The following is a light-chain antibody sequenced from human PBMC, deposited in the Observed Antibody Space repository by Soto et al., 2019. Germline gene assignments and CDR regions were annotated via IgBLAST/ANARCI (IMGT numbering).Light chain of an antibody. Sequence: QSVLTHPPSVSGAPGQRVTISCTGSSSNIGAGYDVHWYQQLPGTAPKLLIYGNSNRPSGVPDRFSGSKSGTSASLAITGLQAEDEADYYCQSYDSSLSSSVFGTGTKLTVL. V-gene: IGLV1-40*01. CDR2: GNS. CDR1: SSNIGAGYD. J-gene: IGLJ1*01. CDR3: QSYDSSLSSSV.